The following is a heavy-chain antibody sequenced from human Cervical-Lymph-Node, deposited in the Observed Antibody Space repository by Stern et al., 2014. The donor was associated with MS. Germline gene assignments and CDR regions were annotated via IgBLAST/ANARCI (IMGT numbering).Heavy chain of an antibody. V-gene: IGHV1-24*01. Sequence: VQLVQSGAEVKKPGASVKVSCKVSGYNLTELSMHWVRQAPGKGLEWMGGFDPDDGETIYAQKFQGRVTMPEDTSTDTAYMELSSLRSEDTAVYYCATDRDDFRSGYSAPTKGYGLDVWGQGTTVTVTS. D-gene: IGHD3-3*01. CDR1: GYNLTELS. CDR2: FDPDDGET. CDR3: ATDRDDFRSGYSAPTKGYGLDV. J-gene: IGHJ6*02.